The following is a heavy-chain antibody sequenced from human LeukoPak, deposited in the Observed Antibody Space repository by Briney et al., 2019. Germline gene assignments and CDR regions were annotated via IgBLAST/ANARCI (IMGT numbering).Heavy chain of an antibody. D-gene: IGHD3-3*01. CDR3: ARDPRIFGVVNLFDY. CDR2: IYSGGST. CDR1: GFTVSSNY. V-gene: IGHV3-53*05. Sequence: GSLRLSCAASGFTVSSNYMSWVRQAPGKGLEWVSVIYSGGSTYYADSVKGRFTISRDNSKNTLYLQMNSLRAEDTAVHYCARDPRIFGVVNLFDYWGQGTLVTVSS. J-gene: IGHJ4*02.